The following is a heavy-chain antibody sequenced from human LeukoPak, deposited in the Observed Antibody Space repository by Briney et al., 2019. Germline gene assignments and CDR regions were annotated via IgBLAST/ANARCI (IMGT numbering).Heavy chain of an antibody. Sequence: GGSLRLSCAASGFTFSSYSMNWVRQAPGKGLEWVSYISSSSSTIHYADSVKGRFTISRDNAKNSLYLQMNSLRAEDTAVYYCARKQLGYYYMDVWGKGATVTVSS. CDR2: ISSSSSTI. J-gene: IGHJ6*03. CDR1: GFTFSSYS. V-gene: IGHV3-48*01. D-gene: IGHD6-6*01. CDR3: ARKQLGYYYMDV.